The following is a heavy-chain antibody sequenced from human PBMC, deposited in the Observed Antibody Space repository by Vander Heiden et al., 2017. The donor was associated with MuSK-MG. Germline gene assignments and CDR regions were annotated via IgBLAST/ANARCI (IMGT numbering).Heavy chain of an antibody. J-gene: IGHJ4*02. Sequence: EVQLVESGGGLAQPGRSLRLSCAAPGFSFSSYEMTWVRQAPGKGLEWISHISLNGGTKYNADSVKGRFTISRENARNSLYLQMTRLRDEDTATYYWSVIAVRTSFDYWVQVIPVPVSS. CDR1: GFSFSSYE. CDR2: ISLNGGTK. V-gene: IGHV3-48*03. CDR3: SVIAVRTSFDY. D-gene: IGHD6-19*01.